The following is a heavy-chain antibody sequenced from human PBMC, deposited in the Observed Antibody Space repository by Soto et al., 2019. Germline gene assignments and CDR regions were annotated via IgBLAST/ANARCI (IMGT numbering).Heavy chain of an antibody. D-gene: IGHD3-3*01. CDR3: ARFHYDLWSGHDERWFDP. V-gene: IGHV4-38-2*01. CDR1: GYSISSGYY. Sequence: SETLSLTCAVSGYSISSGYYWGWIRQPPGKGLEWIGSIYHSGSTYYNPSLKSRVTISVDTSKNQFSLKLSSVTAADTAVYYCARFHYDLWSGHDERWFDPWGQGTLVTVSS. CDR2: IYHSGST. J-gene: IGHJ5*02.